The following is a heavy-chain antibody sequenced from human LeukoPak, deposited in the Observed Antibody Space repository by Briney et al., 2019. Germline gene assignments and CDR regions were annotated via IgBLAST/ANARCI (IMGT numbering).Heavy chain of an antibody. Sequence: SETLSLTCTVSGGSISSYYWSWIRQPPGKGLEWFGYIYYSGSTNYNPSLKSRVTISVDTSKNQFSLKLSSVTAADTAVYYCARVNYDILTGYSYYFDYWGQGTLVTVSS. CDR2: IYYSGST. CDR3: ARVNYDILTGYSYYFDY. CDR1: GGSISSYY. J-gene: IGHJ4*02. D-gene: IGHD3-9*01. V-gene: IGHV4-59*01.